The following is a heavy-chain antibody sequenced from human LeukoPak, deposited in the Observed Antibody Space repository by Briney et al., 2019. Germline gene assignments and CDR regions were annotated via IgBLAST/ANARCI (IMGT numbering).Heavy chain of an antibody. CDR3: ARAPHQGWFGELLSHYYYYMDV. D-gene: IGHD3-10*01. CDR2: IRSKANNYAT. V-gene: IGHV3-73*01. CDR1: GFTFSGSA. Sequence: PGGSLRLSCAASGFTFSGSAIHWVRQASGRGLEWVGRIRSKANNYATAYAVAVKGRFTISRDDSTNTAYLQMNSLRAEDTAVYYCARAPHQGWFGELLSHYYYYMDVWGKGTTVTISS. J-gene: IGHJ6*03.